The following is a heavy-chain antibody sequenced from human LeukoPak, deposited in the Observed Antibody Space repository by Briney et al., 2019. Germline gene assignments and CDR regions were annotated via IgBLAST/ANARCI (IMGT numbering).Heavy chain of an antibody. D-gene: IGHD3-10*01. CDR3: AKDEKNYHRGPFDF. CDR2: ISGSSGKT. J-gene: IGHJ4*02. Sequence: ASVKASFTSSGYASREYGIRWVRQAPGQGLEWMGWISGSSGKTMYTQKFQGRATMTNDTSTSTAYIELRSLRPDDTAIYYCAKDEKNYHRGPFDFWGEGTLVTVSS. CDR1: GYASREYG. V-gene: IGHV1-18*01.